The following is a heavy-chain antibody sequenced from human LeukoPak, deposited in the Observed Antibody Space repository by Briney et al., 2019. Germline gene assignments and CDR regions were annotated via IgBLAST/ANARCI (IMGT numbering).Heavy chain of an antibody. V-gene: IGHV3-20*04. Sequence: TGGSLRLSCAASGFTFDDYGMSWVRQAPGKGLEWVSGINWNGGSTGYADSVKGRFTISRDNAKNSLYLQMNSLRAEDMALYYCAKDMGKSIAARPNAFDIWGQGTMVTVSS. D-gene: IGHD6-6*01. CDR1: GFTFDDYG. CDR2: INWNGGST. J-gene: IGHJ3*02. CDR3: AKDMGKSIAARPNAFDI.